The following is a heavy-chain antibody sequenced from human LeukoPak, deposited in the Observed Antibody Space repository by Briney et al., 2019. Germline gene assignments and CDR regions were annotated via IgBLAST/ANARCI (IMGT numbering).Heavy chain of an antibody. Sequence: SETLSLTCTVSGGSISSYYWSWIRQPPGKGLEWIGYIYYSGSTNYNPSLKSRVTISVDTSKNQFSLKLSSVTAAHTAVYYCASGAIGTQFDYWGQGTLVIVSS. V-gene: IGHV4-59*01. CDR2: IYYSGST. J-gene: IGHJ4*02. CDR3: ASGAIGTQFDY. CDR1: GGSISSYY. D-gene: IGHD4/OR15-4a*01.